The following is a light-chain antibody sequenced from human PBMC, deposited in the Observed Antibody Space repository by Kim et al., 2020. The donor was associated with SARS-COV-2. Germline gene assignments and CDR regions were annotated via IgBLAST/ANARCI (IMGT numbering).Light chain of an antibody. J-gene: IGKJ4*01. CDR3: QKYNSAPLT. Sequence: DIQMTQSPSSLSASVGDRVTITCRASQGISGYLAWYQQRPGKVPKLLIYAASTLQSGVPSRFSGSGSGTDFTLTISSLQPEDVATYYCQKYNSAPLTFGGGTKLDIK. V-gene: IGKV1-27*01. CDR2: AAS. CDR1: QGISGY.